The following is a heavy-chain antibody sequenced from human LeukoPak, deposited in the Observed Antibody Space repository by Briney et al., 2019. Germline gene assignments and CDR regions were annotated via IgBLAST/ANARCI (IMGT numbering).Heavy chain of an antibody. CDR3: ANRLLSDAFDI. CDR2: ISYDGSNK. D-gene: IGHD2-2*01. CDR1: GFTFSSYA. Sequence: GGSLRLSCAASGFTFSSYAMHWVRQAPGKGLEWVAVISYDGSNKYYADSVKGRFTISRDNSKNTLYLQMNSLRAEDTAVYYCANRLLSDAFDIWGQGTMVTVSS. V-gene: IGHV3-30-3*01. J-gene: IGHJ3*02.